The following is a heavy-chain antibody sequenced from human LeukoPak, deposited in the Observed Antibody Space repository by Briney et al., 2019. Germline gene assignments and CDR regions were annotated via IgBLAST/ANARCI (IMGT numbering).Heavy chain of an antibody. CDR3: ACGAANSPLSGL. V-gene: IGHV4-31*03. CDR1: GGSISSGGYY. J-gene: IGHJ4*02. CDR2: IYYSGST. Sequence: TSETLSLTCTVSGGSISSGGYYWSWIRQHPGKGLEWNGYIYYSGSTYYNPSLKSRVTISVDTSKNQFSLKLSSVTAADTAVYYCACGAANSPLSGLWGQGTLVTVSS. D-gene: IGHD6-25*01.